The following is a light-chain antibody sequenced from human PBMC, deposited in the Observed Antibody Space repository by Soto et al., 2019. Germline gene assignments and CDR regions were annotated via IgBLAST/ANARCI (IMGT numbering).Light chain of an antibody. Sequence: QSVLTQPASVSGSPGQSIAISCTGTSSDVGGYNYVSWYQQHPGKAPKLILCDVSNRPSGVSDRFSGSKSGNTASLTISGLKNEDEYDYYCSSYTTSSTYVLGTGTKVAVL. V-gene: IGLV2-14*01. J-gene: IGLJ1*01. CDR3: SSYTTSSTYV. CDR1: SSDVGGYNY. CDR2: DVS.